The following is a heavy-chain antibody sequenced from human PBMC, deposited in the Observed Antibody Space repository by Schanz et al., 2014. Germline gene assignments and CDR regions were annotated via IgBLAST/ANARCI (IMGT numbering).Heavy chain of an antibody. Sequence: EVQLVESGGGLVQPGGSLRLSCTASGFTFSDYWMSWVRQAPGKGLEWVSYISSSSSTTYYTDSVKGRFTISSDNSKSTLYLQMSSLRAEDTAVYYCAKSQGSSFDSWGQGTLVTVSS. CDR1: GFTFSDYW. J-gene: IGHJ4*02. D-gene: IGHD6-13*01. V-gene: IGHV3-23*04. CDR3: AKSQGSSFDS. CDR2: ISSSSSTT.